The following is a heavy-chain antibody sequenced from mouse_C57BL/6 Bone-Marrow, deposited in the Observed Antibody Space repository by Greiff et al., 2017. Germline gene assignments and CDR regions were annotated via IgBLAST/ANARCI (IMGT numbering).Heavy chain of an antibody. CDR3: ATTVVANYYAMDY. CDR2: ISYRGST. D-gene: IGHD1-1*01. V-gene: IGHV3-8*01. Sequence: EVQLQESGPGLAKPSQTLSLTCSVTGYSITSDYWNWIRKFPGNKLEYMGYISYRGSTYSNPSLKSRISITRDTSKNQYYLQLTAVTTDDTATYDGATTVVANYYAMDYWGQGTSVTVSS. CDR1: GYSITSDY. J-gene: IGHJ4*01.